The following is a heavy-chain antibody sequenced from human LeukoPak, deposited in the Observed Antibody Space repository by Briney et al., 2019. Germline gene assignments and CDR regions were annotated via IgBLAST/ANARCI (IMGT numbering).Heavy chain of an antibody. J-gene: IGHJ4*02. CDR3: AKYISVGTIGQ. V-gene: IGHV3-7*03. CDR1: GFTFSSYA. D-gene: IGHD2-8*01. Sequence: GGSLRLSCAASGFTFSSYAMHWVRQAPGKGLEWVANIKDDGSQKSYVGSVNGRFTISRDNAKNSLFLQMNSLRVEDTAVYYCAKYISVGTIGQWGQGTLVTVSS. CDR2: IKDDGSQK.